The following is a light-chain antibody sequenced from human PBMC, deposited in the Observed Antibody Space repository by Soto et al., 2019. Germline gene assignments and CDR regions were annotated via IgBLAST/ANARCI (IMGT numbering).Light chain of an antibody. J-gene: IGLJ2*01. V-gene: IGLV1-44*01. Sequence: QSVLTQAPSTSGTPGQRVTISCSGSSSNIGRTSVNWYQQLPGTAPKLVMYSDNQRPSGVPDRFSASKSGTSASLAISGLQPEDEAGYYCAAWDDSLNGVVFGGGTKLTVL. CDR1: SSNIGRTS. CDR2: SDN. CDR3: AAWDDSLNGVV.